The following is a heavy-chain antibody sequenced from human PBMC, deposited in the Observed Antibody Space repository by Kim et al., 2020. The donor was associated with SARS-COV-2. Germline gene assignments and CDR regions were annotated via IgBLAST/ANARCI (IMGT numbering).Heavy chain of an antibody. CDR3: AAASPPYSSGWGDAFDI. D-gene: IGHD6-19*01. V-gene: IGHV1-58*01. Sequence: SVKVSCKASGFTFTSSAVQWVRQARGQRLEWIGWIVVGSGNTNYAQKFQERVTITRDMSTSTAYMELSSLRSEDTAVYYCAAASPPYSSGWGDAFDIWGQGTMVTVSS. CDR2: IVVGSGNT. J-gene: IGHJ3*02. CDR1: GFTFTSSA.